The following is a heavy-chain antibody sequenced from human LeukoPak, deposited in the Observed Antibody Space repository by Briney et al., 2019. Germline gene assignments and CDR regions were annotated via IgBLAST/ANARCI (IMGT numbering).Heavy chain of an antibody. CDR1: GFTFSRYW. D-gene: IGHD3/OR15-3a*01. Sequence: GGSLRLSCAASGFTFSRYWTSWVRQAPRKGLEWVANIKEDGSQKYYVDSVKGRFTISRDNAKNSLFLQTNSLRAEDTALYYCAKHFCTGLDCSLFDSWGQGTLVTVSS. V-gene: IGHV3-7*03. J-gene: IGHJ4*02. CDR2: IKEDGSQK. CDR3: AKHFCTGLDCSLFDS.